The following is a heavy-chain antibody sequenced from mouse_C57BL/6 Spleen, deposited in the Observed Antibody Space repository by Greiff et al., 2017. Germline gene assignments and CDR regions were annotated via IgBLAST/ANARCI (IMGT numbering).Heavy chain of an antibody. V-gene: IGHV1-81*01. CDR3: AREGYFDV. CDR1: GYTFTSYG. J-gene: IGHJ1*03. CDR2: IYPRSGNT. Sequence: VKLQQSGAELARPGASVKLSCKASGYTFTSYGISWVKQRTGQGLEWIGEIYPRSGNTYYTEKFKGKATLTADKSSSTAYMELRSLTSEDSAVYFCAREGYFDVWGTGTTVTVSA.